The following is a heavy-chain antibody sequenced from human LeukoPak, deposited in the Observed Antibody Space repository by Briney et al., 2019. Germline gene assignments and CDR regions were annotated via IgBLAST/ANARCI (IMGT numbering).Heavy chain of an antibody. D-gene: IGHD5-24*01. CDR1: GFSLSTSGMR. Sequence: SGPALVKPTQTLTLTCTFSGFSLSTSGMRVSWIRQPPGKALEWLARIDWDDDKFYSTSLKTRLTISKDTSKNQVVLTMTNVDPVDTATYYCARIGDGYINYWGQGTLVTVSS. J-gene: IGHJ4*02. CDR3: ARIGDGYINY. V-gene: IGHV2-70*04. CDR2: IDWDDDK.